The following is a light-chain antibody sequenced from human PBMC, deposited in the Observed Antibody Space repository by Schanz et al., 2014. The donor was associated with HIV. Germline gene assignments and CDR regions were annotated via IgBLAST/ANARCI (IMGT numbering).Light chain of an antibody. V-gene: IGKV1-6*01. CDR1: QGIGND. J-gene: IGKJ4*01. CDR3: QQANSFPLT. Sequence: QMTQSPSSLSASVGDRVTITCRASQGIGNDLGWYQQRPGKAPKLLIYKASSLESGVPSRFSGSGSGTDFTLTISSLQPEDFATYYCQQANSFPLTFGGGTKVEIK. CDR2: KAS.